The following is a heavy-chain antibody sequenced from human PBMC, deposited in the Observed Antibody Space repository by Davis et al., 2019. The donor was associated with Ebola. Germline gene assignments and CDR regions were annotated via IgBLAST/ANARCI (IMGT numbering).Heavy chain of an antibody. V-gene: IGHV3-53*01. CDR2: MYSGGTT. CDR1: GFSVSTKY. Sequence: GESLKISCAASGFSVSTKYMNWVRQAPGKGLQWVSIMYSGGTTYYADSVKGRFTISRDSSKNKVYLQMNNLRAEDTAVYYCARGDFYYGVDVWGQGTTVTVSS. CDR3: ARGDFYYGVDV. J-gene: IGHJ6*02.